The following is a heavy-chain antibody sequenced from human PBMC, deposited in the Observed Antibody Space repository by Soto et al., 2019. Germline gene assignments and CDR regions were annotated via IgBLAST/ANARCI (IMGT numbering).Heavy chain of an antibody. CDR1: GFTFSDYY. J-gene: IGHJ5*02. D-gene: IGHD6-6*01. Sequence: GGSLRLSCAASGFTFSDYYMSWIRQAPGKGLEWVSYISSSGSTIYYADSVKGRFTISRDNAKNSLYLQMNSLRAEDTAVYYCARDRVAARPNWFDPWGQGTLVTVSS. CDR2: ISSSGSTI. CDR3: ARDRVAARPNWFDP. V-gene: IGHV3-11*01.